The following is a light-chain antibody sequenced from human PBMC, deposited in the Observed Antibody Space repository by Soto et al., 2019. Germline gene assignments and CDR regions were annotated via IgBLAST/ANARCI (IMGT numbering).Light chain of an antibody. J-gene: IGLJ7*01. CDR1: SSNIGSNY. Sequence: QSVLTQPPSASGTPGQRVTISCSGSSSNIGSNYVYWCQQLPGTAPNLLIYSNNQRPSGVPDRFSVSQSGTSASLSISGLRSEDEADYYCAAWDDSLSVLYVFGTGTQLTVL. CDR2: SNN. CDR3: AAWDDSLSVLYV. V-gene: IGLV1-47*02.